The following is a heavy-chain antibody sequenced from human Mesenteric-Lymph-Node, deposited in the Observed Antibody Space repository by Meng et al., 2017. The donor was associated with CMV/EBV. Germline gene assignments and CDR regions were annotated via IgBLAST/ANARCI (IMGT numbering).Heavy chain of an antibody. D-gene: IGHD1-7*01. V-gene: IGHV3-23*01. CDR2: ISGSGDDS. CDR3: AKALGGPLYNWNYGGSFDY. J-gene: IGHJ4*02. Sequence: GESLKISCAASGFTFSSYEMNWVRQAPGKGLEWVSGISGSGDDSYYADSVKGRFTMSRDNSRNTLYLQMNSLRVEDTAVYFCAKALGGPLYNWNYGGSFDYWGQGRLVTVSS. CDR1: GFTFSSYE.